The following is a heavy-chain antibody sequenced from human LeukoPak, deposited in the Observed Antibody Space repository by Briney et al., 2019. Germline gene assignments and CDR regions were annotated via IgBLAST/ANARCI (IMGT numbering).Heavy chain of an antibody. J-gene: IGHJ5*02. CDR2: VSSYNGDT. CDR3: AKDWHILTGRNCFDP. CDR1: GYTFNNYG. D-gene: IGHD3-9*01. V-gene: IGHV1-18*01. Sequence: ASVKVSCKTSGYTFNNYGISWVRQAPGQGLEWMGWVSSYNGDTNYAQKFQGRVTVSTDTSTSTAYMELRGLRFDDTAIYYCAKDWHILTGRNCFDPWGQGTLVTVSS.